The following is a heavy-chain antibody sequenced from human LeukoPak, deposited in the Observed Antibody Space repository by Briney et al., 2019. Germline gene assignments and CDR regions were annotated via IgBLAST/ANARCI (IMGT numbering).Heavy chain of an antibody. V-gene: IGHV4-39*07. D-gene: IGHD2-8*01. CDR1: GGSISSSSYY. CDR3: ARTSNMLNAFDI. J-gene: IGHJ3*02. Sequence: SETLSLTCTVSGGSISSSSYYWGWIRQAPGKGLEWIGSIYYSGSTYYNPSLKSRVTISVDTSKNQFSLKLSSVTAADTAVYYCARTSNMLNAFDIWGQGTMVTVSS. CDR2: IYYSGST.